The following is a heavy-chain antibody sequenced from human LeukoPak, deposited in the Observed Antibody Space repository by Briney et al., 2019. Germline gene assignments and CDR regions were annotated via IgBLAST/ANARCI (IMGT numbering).Heavy chain of an antibody. D-gene: IGHD4-17*01. V-gene: IGHV3-48*04. CDR1: GFTFRIYG. Sequence: GETLRLSCAASGFTFRIYGMNWVRQAPGKGLEWLSHISTSGSSIHYADSVKGRFTISRDNAKNSLYLQMNSLRVEDTAVYYCARDATTELGTVYMDVWGKGTTVTISS. CDR3: ARDATTELGTVYMDV. CDR2: ISTSGSSI. J-gene: IGHJ6*03.